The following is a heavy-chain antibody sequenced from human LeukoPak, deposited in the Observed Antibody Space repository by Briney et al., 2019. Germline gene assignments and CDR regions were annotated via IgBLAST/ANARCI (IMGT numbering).Heavy chain of an antibody. Sequence: SETLSLTCTVSGDSISTYYWSWIRQPPGKGLEWIGYIYRSGRTNYNPSLKSRVTISLDTSKNQFSLKLSSVTAADTAVYYCARHIFGHLFDTWGQGTLVTVSS. J-gene: IGHJ4*02. D-gene: IGHD3-3*02. CDR3: ARHIFGHLFDT. V-gene: IGHV4-59*01. CDR2: IYRSGRT. CDR1: GDSISTYY.